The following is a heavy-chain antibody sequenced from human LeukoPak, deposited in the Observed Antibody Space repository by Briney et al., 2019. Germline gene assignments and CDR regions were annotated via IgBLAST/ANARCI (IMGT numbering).Heavy chain of an antibody. CDR3: ARDAGYGGNSDY. J-gene: IGHJ4*02. Sequence: GGSLRLSCAASGFTFNMYWMTWVRQAPGKGLESVAYINKDGSDKYYVGSVKGRFTVSRDNAKNSLYLQMNSLRAEDTAVYYCARDAGYGGNSDYWGQGTLVTVSS. CDR2: INKDGSDK. CDR1: GFTFNMYW. D-gene: IGHD4-23*01. V-gene: IGHV3-7*01.